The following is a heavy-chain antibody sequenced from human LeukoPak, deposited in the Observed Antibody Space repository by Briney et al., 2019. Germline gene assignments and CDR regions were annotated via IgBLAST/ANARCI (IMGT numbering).Heavy chain of an antibody. J-gene: IGHJ3*02. Sequence: GGSLRLSCAASGFTFSSYGMHWVRQAPGKGLEWVAVISYDGSNKYYADSVKGRFTISRDNSKNTLYLQMNSRRVEDTAVYYCANWPHDAFDIWGQGTMVTVSS. CDR2: ISYDGSNK. CDR3: ANWPHDAFDI. V-gene: IGHV3-30*18. CDR1: GFTFSSYG.